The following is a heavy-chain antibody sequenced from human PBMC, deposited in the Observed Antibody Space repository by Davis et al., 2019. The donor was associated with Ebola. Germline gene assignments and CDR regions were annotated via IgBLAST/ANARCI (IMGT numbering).Heavy chain of an antibody. J-gene: IGHJ4*02. Sequence: GESLKISCAASGFVFSNYVMSWVRRAPGKGLEWVSTLGLSADTYYADSVKGRFTISRDNSKNTLYLQMNSLRAEDTAVYYCAKSGGGYSAYWGQGTLVTVSS. CDR3: AKSGGGYSAY. CDR1: GFVFSNYV. D-gene: IGHD3-22*01. V-gene: IGHV3-23*01. CDR2: LGLSADT.